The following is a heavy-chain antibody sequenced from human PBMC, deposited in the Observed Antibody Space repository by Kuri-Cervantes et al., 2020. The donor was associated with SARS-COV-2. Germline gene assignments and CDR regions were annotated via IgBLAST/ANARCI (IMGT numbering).Heavy chain of an antibody. J-gene: IGHJ5*02. CDR3: ARGLGRFDP. D-gene: IGHD1-26*01. V-gene: IGHV4-30-2*01. CDR1: GGSISSGGYS. Sequence: LRLSCAVSGGSISSGGYSWSWIRQAPGKGLEWIGYIYHSGSTYYNPSLKSRVTISVDRSKNQFSLKLSSVTAADTTVYYCARGLGRFDPWGQGTLVTVSS. CDR2: IYHSGST.